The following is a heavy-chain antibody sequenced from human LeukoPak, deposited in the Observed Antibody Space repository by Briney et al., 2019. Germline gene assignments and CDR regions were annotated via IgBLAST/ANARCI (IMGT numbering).Heavy chain of an antibody. CDR2: IYYSGST. V-gene: IGHV4-31*03. D-gene: IGHD3-16*02. CDR3: ARLIDAGVWGSYRYYYFDY. CDR1: GGSISSGGYY. Sequence: SETLSLNCTVSGGSISSGGYYWRWIRQHPGKGLEWIGYIYYSGSTYYNPSLKSRVTISVDTSKNQFSLKLSSVTAADTAVYYCARLIDAGVWGSYRYYYFDYWGQGTLVTVSS. J-gene: IGHJ4*02.